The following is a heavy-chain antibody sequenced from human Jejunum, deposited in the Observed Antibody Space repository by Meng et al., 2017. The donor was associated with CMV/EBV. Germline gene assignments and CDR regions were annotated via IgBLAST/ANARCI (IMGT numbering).Heavy chain of an antibody. CDR3: ARAPSTILFDP. CDR2: IYYSGST. D-gene: IGHD3-3*01. J-gene: IGHJ5*02. Sequence: QLPLQESGPGLVKPSETLSLTCTVSGGSISSSNYYWGWIRQPPGKGLEWIGNIYYSGSTYYNPSLKSRVTLSIDTSKNQFSLRLTSVTAADTAVYYCARAPSTILFDPWGQGTLVTVSS. CDR1: GGSISSSNYY. V-gene: IGHV4-39*07.